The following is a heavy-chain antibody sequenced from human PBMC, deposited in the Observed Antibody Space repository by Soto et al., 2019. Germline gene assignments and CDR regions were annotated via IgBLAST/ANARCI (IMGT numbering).Heavy chain of an antibody. Sequence: ASVKVSCKASGYTFTGYYMHWVRQAPGQGLEWMGWINPNSGGTNYAQKFQGRVTMTRDASISTAYMELSRLRSDDTAVYYCARDRGLTSASGSNNWFDPWGQGTLVTV. V-gene: IGHV1-2*02. CDR1: GYTFTGYY. J-gene: IGHJ5*02. CDR3: ARDRGLTSASGSNNWFDP. CDR2: INPNSGGT. D-gene: IGHD3-10*01.